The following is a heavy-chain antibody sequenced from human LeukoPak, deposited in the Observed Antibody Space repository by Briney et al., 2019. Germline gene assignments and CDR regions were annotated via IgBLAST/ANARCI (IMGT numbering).Heavy chain of an antibody. CDR3: AREGGRVVVIYWHFDL. J-gene: IGHJ2*01. CDR1: GGTFSSYA. Sequence: ASVKVSCKASGGTFSSYAISWVRQAPGQGLEWMGRIIPIFGTANYGQKFQGRVAITTDESTSTAYMELSSLRSEDTAVYYCAREGGRVVVIYWHFDLWGRGTLVTVSS. V-gene: IGHV1-69*05. D-gene: IGHD2-21*01. CDR2: IIPIFGTA.